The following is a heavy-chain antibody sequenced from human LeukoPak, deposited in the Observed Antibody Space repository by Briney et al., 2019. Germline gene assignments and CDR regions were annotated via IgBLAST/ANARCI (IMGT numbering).Heavy chain of an antibody. CDR3: AKREVLWFGELPIDY. Sequence: GGSLRLSCEVSGFSFSNFAMSWVRQAPGKGLEWVSAISGSGGSTYYADSVKGRFTISRDNSKNTLYLQMNSLRAEDTAVYYCAKREVLWFGELPIDYWGQGTLVTVSS. V-gene: IGHV3-23*01. J-gene: IGHJ4*02. CDR1: GFSFSNFA. D-gene: IGHD3-10*01. CDR2: ISGSGGST.